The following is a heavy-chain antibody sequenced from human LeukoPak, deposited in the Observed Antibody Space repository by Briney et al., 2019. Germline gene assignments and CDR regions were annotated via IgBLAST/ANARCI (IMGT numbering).Heavy chain of an antibody. D-gene: IGHD3-10*01. CDR3: ARDITMVRGVIKHDY. V-gene: IGHV1-18*01. Sequence: GASVKVSCKTSGYTFNSYGNSWVRQAPGQGLEWMGWISAYNGNTNYAQKLQGRVTMTTDTSTSTAYMELRSLRSDDTAVYYCARDITMVRGVIKHDYWGQGTLVTVSS. CDR2: ISAYNGNT. J-gene: IGHJ4*02. CDR1: GYTFNSYG.